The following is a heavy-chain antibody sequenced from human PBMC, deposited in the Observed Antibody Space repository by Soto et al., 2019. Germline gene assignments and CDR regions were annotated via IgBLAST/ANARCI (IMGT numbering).Heavy chain of an antibody. Sequence: QAGGSLGLSCXASGFTVRGWGMNWARQAPGKGLEWLAYITIRTGNTVYADSVRGRFTISADNAENSVFLQMNSLRDEDTAVYFCVRDRDIYRDMVHADLWGQGTLVTVSS. CDR3: VRDRDIYRDMVHADL. CDR1: GFTVRGWG. V-gene: IGHV3-48*02. J-gene: IGHJ4*01. D-gene: IGHD5-18*01. CDR2: ITIRTGNT.